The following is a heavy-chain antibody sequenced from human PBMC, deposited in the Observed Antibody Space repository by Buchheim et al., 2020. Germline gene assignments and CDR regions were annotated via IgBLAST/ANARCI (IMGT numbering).Heavy chain of an antibody. CDR3: ARVIELRLNYWYFDL. CDR2: IYYSGST. V-gene: IGHV4-59*01. D-gene: IGHD1-26*01. J-gene: IGHJ2*01. Sequence: QVQLQESGPGLVKPSETLSLTCTVSGGSISSYYWSWIRQPPGKGLEWIGYIYYSGSTNYNPSLKSRVTISVDTSKNQFSLKLSSVTAADTAVYYCARVIELRLNYWYFDLWGRGTL. CDR1: GGSISSYY.